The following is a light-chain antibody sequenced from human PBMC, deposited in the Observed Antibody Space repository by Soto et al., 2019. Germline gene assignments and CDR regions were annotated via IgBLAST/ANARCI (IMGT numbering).Light chain of an antibody. CDR1: QSVLYSSINKNY. CDR3: QQYTGPPTT. V-gene: IGKV4-1*01. CDR2: WAS. Sequence: DIVMTQSPDSLAVSLGERATINCKSSQSVLYSSINKNYLAWYQQKPGQPPKLLIYWASTRESGVPDRFSGSGSGTDFTLTITSLQAEDVAVYYCQQYTGPPTTFGQGTRLEIK. J-gene: IGKJ5*01.